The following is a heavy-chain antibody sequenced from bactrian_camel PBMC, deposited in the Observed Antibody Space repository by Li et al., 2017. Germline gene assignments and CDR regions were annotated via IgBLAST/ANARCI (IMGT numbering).Heavy chain of an antibody. CDR2: IDSDGTT. Sequence: HVQLVESGGGSVQAGGSLRLSCAASKDTDTYNCMGWFRQVPGKQREGVACIDSDGTTNVADSVKGRFTISRENAKNTVYLQMNSLQSEDTGLYYCATRGVVVRGPPDEYGYWGQGTQVTVS. D-gene: IGHD2*01. J-gene: IGHJ4*01. CDR3: ATRGVVVRGPPDEYGY. V-gene: IGHV3S53*01. CDR1: KDTDTYNC.